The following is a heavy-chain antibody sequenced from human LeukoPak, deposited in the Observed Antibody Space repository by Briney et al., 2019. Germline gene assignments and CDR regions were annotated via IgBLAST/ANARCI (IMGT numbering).Heavy chain of an antibody. CDR2: IRYDGSNK. CDR1: GFTFTSYG. CDR3: AKNGDRGAYCSGGSCYPYYYYNMDV. D-gene: IGHD2-15*01. V-gene: IGHV3-30*02. J-gene: IGHJ6*03. Sequence: GGSLRLSCAASGFTFTSYGMHWVRQAPGKGLEWVAFIRYDGSNKYYADSVKGRFTISRDNSKNTLYLQMNSLRAEDTAIYYCAKNGDRGAYCSGGSCYPYYYYNMDVWGKGTTVTISS.